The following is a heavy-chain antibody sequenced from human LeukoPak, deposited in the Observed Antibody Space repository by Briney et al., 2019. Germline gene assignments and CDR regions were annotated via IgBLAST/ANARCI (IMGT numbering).Heavy chain of an antibody. V-gene: IGHV4-34*01. CDR3: AKSNGYGLIDI. Sequence: SETLSLTCAVYGGSFSGYYWSWIRQPPGKGLEWIGEINHSGGTNYNPSLKSRVTISLDTSRNQLSLKLNSVTAADTAVFYCAKSNGYGLIDIWGQGTMVTVSS. CDR1: GGSFSGYY. J-gene: IGHJ3*02. CDR2: INHSGGT. D-gene: IGHD3-10*01.